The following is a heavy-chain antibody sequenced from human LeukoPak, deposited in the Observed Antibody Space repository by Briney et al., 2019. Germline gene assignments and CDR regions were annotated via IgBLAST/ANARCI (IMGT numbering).Heavy chain of an antibody. CDR1: GFTFSSYA. Sequence: PGGSLRLSCAASGFTFSSYAMSWVRQAPGKGLERVSAISGSGGTIYYADSVKGRITISRDNSKNTLYLQVNSLRAEDTAVDYCAKEGYDSRWNADFDHRGQGTLVIVSS. J-gene: IGHJ4*02. V-gene: IGHV3-23*01. CDR2: ISGSGGTI. CDR3: AKEGYDSRWNADFDH. D-gene: IGHD6-13*01.